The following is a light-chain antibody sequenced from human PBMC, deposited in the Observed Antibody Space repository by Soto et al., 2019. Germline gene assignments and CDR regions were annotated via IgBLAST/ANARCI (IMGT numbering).Light chain of an antibody. CDR3: HQYNMWPPLI. J-gene: IGKJ4*01. Sequence: EIVLTQSPATLSLSPGERATLFCGASQSVSTNYVAWYQQKPGQAPRLLIYGASTRATGIPARFSGSGSGTEFTLTISGLQSEDFAVYYCHQYNMWPPLIFGGGTKVDIK. CDR2: GAS. V-gene: IGKV3-15*01. CDR1: QSVSTN.